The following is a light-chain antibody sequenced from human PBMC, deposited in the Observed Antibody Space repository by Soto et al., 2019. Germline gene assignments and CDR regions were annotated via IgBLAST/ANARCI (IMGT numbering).Light chain of an antibody. CDR3: QQYDSSPRT. J-gene: IGKJ1*01. CDR1: QSVSSSY. V-gene: IGKV3-20*01. Sequence: DIVLTQSPDTLSLSPGERDTLSCRASQSVSSSYLAWYQQKPGQPPRLLIYGAFSRATGIPDRFSGSGSGTDFTLTISRLEPEDFAVYFCQQYDSSPRTFGQGTRWISN. CDR2: GAF.